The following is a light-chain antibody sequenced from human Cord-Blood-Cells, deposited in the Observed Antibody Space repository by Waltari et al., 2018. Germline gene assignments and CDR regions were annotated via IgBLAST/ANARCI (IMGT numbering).Light chain of an antibody. CDR1: QSVSSY. V-gene: IGKV3-11*01. Sequence: DIVLSQSPAPLSFSPAARATLSCRSSQSVSSYLAWSQQKPGQAPRLLIYESSNRTTGIPAKFSGSGSGTDFTLTISSLEPEDFAVYYCQQRSNWYTFGQGTKLEIK. J-gene: IGKJ2*01. CDR2: ESS. CDR3: QQRSNWYT.